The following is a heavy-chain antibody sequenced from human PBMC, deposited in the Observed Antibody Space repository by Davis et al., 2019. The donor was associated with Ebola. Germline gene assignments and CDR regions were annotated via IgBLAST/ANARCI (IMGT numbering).Heavy chain of an antibody. V-gene: IGHV3-20*04. CDR3: AKSSQGYCTSSSCLEWFDP. CDR2: INWNGGST. Sequence: GGSLRLSCAASGFTFDDYGMSWVRQAPGKGLEWVSGINWNGGSTGYADSVKGRFTISRDNAKNSLYLQMNSLRAEDTAVYYCAKSSQGYCTSSSCLEWFDPWGQGTQVTVSS. J-gene: IGHJ5*02. CDR1: GFTFDDYG. D-gene: IGHD2-2*01.